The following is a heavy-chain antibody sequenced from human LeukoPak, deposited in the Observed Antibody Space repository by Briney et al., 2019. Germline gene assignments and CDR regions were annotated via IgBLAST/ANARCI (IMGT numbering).Heavy chain of an antibody. D-gene: IGHD5-24*01. CDR1: GGSISSSSYY. CDR2: FYHSGST. J-gene: IGHJ4*02. CDR3: ARLDLAEMATITG. Sequence: SETLSLTCTVSGGSISSSSYYWGWIRQPPGKGLEWIGSFYHSGSTYYNPSLKGRITISVDTSKNQFSLKLSSVTAADTAVYYCARLDLAEMATITGWGQGTVVTVSS. V-gene: IGHV4-39*01.